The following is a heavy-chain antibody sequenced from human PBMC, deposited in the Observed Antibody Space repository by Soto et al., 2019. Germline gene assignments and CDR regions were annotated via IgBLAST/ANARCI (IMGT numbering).Heavy chain of an antibody. J-gene: IGHJ6*02. D-gene: IGHD3-22*01. CDR2: IWYDGSNK. CDR3: AASITMIVASGMDV. Sequence: QVQLVESGGGVVQPGRSLRLSCAASGFTFSSYGMHWVRQAPGKGLEWVAVIWYDGSNKYYADSVKGRFTISRDNSKNTLYLQMNSLRAEDTAVYYCAASITMIVASGMDVWGQGTTVTVSS. CDR1: GFTFSSYG. V-gene: IGHV3-33*01.